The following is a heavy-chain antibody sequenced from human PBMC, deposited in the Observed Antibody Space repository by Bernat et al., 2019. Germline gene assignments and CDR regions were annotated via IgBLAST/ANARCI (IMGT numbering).Heavy chain of an antibody. CDR2: VKSKTDGGTL. D-gene: IGHD3-16*01. CDR3: TTLGGT. J-gene: IGHJ4*02. V-gene: IGHV3-15*01. Sequence: EVHLVESGGGLVKPGGSLRLSCAASGFTFSNVWMSWVCQAPGKGLEWVGRVKSKTDGGTLAYAAPVKDRFSISRDDSKNTVYLQMNSLKSEDTAVYYCTTLGGTWGQGTLVTVSS. CDR1: GFTFSNVW.